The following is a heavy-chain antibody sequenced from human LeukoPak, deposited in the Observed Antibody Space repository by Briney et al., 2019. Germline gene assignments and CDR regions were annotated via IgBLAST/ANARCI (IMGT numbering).Heavy chain of an antibody. CDR1: GYSFTTYW. CDR3: ARGGSSGYYYFDY. V-gene: IGHV5-10-1*01. Sequence: GESLKISCKGSGYSFTTYWITWVRQMPGKGLEWMGRIDPSDSYTNFSPSFQGHVTISADKSTSTAYLQWSSLKASDTAMYYCARGGSSGYYYFDYWGQGTLVTASS. J-gene: IGHJ4*02. CDR2: IDPSDSYT. D-gene: IGHD3-22*01.